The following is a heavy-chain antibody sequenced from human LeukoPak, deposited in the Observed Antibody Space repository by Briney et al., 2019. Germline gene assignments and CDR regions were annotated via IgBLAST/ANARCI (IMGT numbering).Heavy chain of an antibody. CDR2: IYYSGST. CDR3: ARGRVAAAGTNWFDP. Sequence: PPETLSLTCTVSGGSISSYYWTWIRQPPGKGLEWIGYIYYSGSTNQNPSLKSRVTISVDTSKNQFSLKLSSVTAADTAVYYCARGRVAAAGTNWFDPWGQGTLVTVSS. D-gene: IGHD6-13*01. V-gene: IGHV4-59*08. J-gene: IGHJ5*02. CDR1: GGSISSYY.